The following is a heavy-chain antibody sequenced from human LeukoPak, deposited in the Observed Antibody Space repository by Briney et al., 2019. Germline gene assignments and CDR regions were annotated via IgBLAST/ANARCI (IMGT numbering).Heavy chain of an antibody. CDR1: GGSISSYY. J-gene: IGHJ4*02. Sequence: SETLSLTCTVSGGSISSYYWSWIRQPAGKGLEWIGRISTSGTTIYNPSLKSRVTMSVDTSKNQFSLKLSSVTDADTAVYYCARLGYSGYDLHYWGQGTLVTVSS. CDR3: ARLGYSGYDLHY. CDR2: ISTSGTT. V-gene: IGHV4-4*07. D-gene: IGHD5-12*01.